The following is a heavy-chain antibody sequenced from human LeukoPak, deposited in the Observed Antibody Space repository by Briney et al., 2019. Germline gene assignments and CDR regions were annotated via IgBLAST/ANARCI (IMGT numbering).Heavy chain of an antibody. CDR1: GFTISSYA. V-gene: IGHV3-23*01. CDR2: ISGSGGST. CDR3: AKDRGYVVPAAIGY. Sequence: GGSLRLSCAASGFTISSYAMSWVRQAPGKGLEWVSAISGSGGSTYYADSVKGRFTISRDNSKNTLYPQMNSLRAEDTAVYYCAKDRGYVVPAAIGYWGQGTLVTVSS. J-gene: IGHJ4*02. D-gene: IGHD2-2*01.